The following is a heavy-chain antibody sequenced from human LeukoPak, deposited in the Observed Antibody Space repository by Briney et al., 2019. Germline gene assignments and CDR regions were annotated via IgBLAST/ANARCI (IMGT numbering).Heavy chain of an antibody. J-gene: IGHJ6*03. CDR3: ARGPRYDFWSGYFPDYYYYYMDV. V-gene: IGHV4-34*01. D-gene: IGHD3-3*01. Sequence: SETLSLTCAVYGGSFSGYYWGWIRQPPGKGLEWIGSIYYSGSTYYNPSLKSRVTISVDTSKNQFSLKLSSVTAADTAVYYCARGPRYDFWSGYFPDYYYYYMDVWGKGTTVTVSS. CDR2: IYYSGST. CDR1: GGSFSGYY.